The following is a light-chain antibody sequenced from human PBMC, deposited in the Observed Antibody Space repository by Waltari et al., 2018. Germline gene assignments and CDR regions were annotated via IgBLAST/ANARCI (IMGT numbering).Light chain of an antibody. CDR2: EVT. CDR1: SNDVGGYNF. Sequence: QSALTQPPSASGSPGQSVTISCTGTSNDVGGYNFVSWYQQHPGKAPKLMIFEVTKRPSGVPGRFAGSKTVNTASVTVSGLQAEDDADYYCTSYAGSNRAVFGGGTKLTVL. J-gene: IGLJ2*01. CDR3: TSYAGSNRAV. V-gene: IGLV2-8*01.